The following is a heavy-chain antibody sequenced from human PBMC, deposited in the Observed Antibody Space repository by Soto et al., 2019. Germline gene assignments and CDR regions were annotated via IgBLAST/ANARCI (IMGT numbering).Heavy chain of an antibody. D-gene: IGHD2-2*01. V-gene: IGHV4-31*03. CDR1: GGSISSGGYY. J-gene: IGHJ6*02. CDR3: ARVSWQSTSWHYGMAV. CDR2: IYYSGST. Sequence: NPSETLSLTCTVSGGSISSGGYYWSWIRQHPGKGLEWIGYIYYSGSTYYNPSLKSRVTISVDTSKNQFSLKLSSVTAADTAVYYCARVSWQSTSWHYGMAVWGQGTTVTVSS.